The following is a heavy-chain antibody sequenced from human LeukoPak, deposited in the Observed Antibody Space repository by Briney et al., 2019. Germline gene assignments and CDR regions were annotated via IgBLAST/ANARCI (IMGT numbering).Heavy chain of an antibody. J-gene: IGHJ4*02. D-gene: IGHD3-10*01. Sequence: PGGSLRLSCAASGFSFYDYPMHWVRQAPGKGLEWVSLISGDGGSTYFADSVKGRFTVSRDNAKNSLYLQMNSLRVEDTAVYYCARDNPYGSGSHDYWGQGTLVTVSS. CDR2: ISGDGGST. CDR1: GFSFYDYP. CDR3: ARDNPYGSGSHDY. V-gene: IGHV3-43*02.